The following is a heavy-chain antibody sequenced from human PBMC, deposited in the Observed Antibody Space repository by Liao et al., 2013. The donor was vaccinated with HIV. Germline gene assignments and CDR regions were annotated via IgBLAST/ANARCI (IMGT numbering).Heavy chain of an antibody. Sequence: QVQLQESGPGLVKPSETLSLNCSVSGGSISSYYLTWIRQPAGKGLEWIGHVYSSGGTNYNPSLKSRVTMSVDTSKNQFSLKLSSVTAADTAVYYCARAPRTSILEFTVWFDPWGQGTLVTVSS. CDR1: GGSISSYY. D-gene: IGHD1-1*01. CDR2: VYSSGGT. CDR3: ARAPRTSILEFTVWFDP. J-gene: IGHJ5*02. V-gene: IGHV4-4*07.